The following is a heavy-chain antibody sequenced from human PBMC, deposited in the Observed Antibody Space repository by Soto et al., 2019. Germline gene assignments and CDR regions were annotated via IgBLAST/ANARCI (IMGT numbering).Heavy chain of an antibody. CDR3: ARDRAYYYDNSGYYNFDY. D-gene: IGHD3-22*01. Sequence: QVQLVESGGGVVQPGGSLRVSCEASGCTFSNYAMHWVRQAPGKGLEWVAVVSYDGSKQFYTDSVEGRFTISRDSSKSTLYLHMDNLRDEDTAVYYCARDRAYYYDNSGYYNFDYWGQGTLVTVSS. CDR1: GCTFSNYA. J-gene: IGHJ4*02. CDR2: VSYDGSKQ. V-gene: IGHV3-30-3*01.